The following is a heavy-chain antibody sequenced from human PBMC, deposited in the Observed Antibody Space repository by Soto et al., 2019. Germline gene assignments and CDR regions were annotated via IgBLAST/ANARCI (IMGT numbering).Heavy chain of an antibody. D-gene: IGHD2-15*01. CDR3: ARDIVVVVAATSP. Sequence: GGSLRLSCAASGFTFSSYAMSWVRQAPGKGLEWVSYISSSGSTIYYADSVKGRFTISRDNAKNSLYLQMNSLRAEDTAVYYCARDIVVVVAATSPWGQGTLVTVSS. CDR2: ISSSGSTI. CDR1: GFTFSSYA. V-gene: IGHV3-48*01. J-gene: IGHJ4*02.